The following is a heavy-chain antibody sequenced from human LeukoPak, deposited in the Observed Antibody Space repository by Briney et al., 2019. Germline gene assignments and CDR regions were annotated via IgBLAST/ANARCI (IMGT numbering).Heavy chain of an antibody. CDR1: GFTFSNYW. Sequence: GGSLRLSCAASGFTFSNYWMSWVRQAPGKGLEWVANIKEDGSEKNYVDSVKGRFTISRDNAKNSLYLQMNSLRAEDTGVYYCAGDKYCSDDNCDGGSKFDYWGQGTLVTVSS. CDR2: IKEDGSEK. J-gene: IGHJ4*02. V-gene: IGHV3-7*01. CDR3: AGDKYCSDDNCDGGSKFDY. D-gene: IGHD2-15*01.